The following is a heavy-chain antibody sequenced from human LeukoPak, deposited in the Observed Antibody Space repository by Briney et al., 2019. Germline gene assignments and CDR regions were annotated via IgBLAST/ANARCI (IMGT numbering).Heavy chain of an antibody. CDR3: AKDTPPDYQLLFWRTYFDS. J-gene: IGHJ4*02. CDR2: ISGSGGST. D-gene: IGHD2-2*01. CDR1: GFSFSIYA. Sequence: GGSLRLSCAASGFSFSIYAMSCVRQAPGKGLEWVSAISGSGGSTYYADSVKGRFTISRDNSKHTLYLQMNSLRAAEPAVYYCAKDTPPDYQLLFWRTYFDSWGQGTLVTVSS. V-gene: IGHV3-23*01.